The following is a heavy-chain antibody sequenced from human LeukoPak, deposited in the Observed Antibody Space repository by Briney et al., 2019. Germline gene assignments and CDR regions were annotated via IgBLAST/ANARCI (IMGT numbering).Heavy chain of an antibody. V-gene: IGHV4-39*01. CDR2: IYYSGST. CDR3: ARRYSSSWYSETDY. D-gene: IGHD6-13*01. CDR1: GGSISSSSYY. J-gene: IGHJ4*02. Sequence: TSETLSLTCTVSGGSISSSSYYWGWIRRPPGKGLVWIGSIYYSGSTSYNPSLKSRVTISVDTSKNQFSLKLSSVTAADTAVYYCARRYSSSWYSETDYWGQGTLVTVSS.